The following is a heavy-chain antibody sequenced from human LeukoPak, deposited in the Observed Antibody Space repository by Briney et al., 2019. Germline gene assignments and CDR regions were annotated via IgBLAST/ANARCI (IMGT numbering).Heavy chain of an antibody. D-gene: IGHD6-19*01. CDR3: ARDLRPHPLQVEMAASDAFDI. V-gene: IGHV4-59*01. J-gene: IGHJ3*02. CDR1: GGSISSYY. Sequence: SETLSLTCTVSGGSISSYYWSWIRQPPGKGLEWIGYIYYSGSTNYNPSLKSRVTISVDTSKNQFSLKLSSVTAADTAVYYYARDLRPHPLQVEMAASDAFDIWGQGTMVTVSS. CDR2: IYYSGST.